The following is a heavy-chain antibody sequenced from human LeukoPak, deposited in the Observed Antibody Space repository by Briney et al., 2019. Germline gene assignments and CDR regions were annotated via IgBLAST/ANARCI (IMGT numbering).Heavy chain of an antibody. D-gene: IGHD6-13*01. Sequence: GGSLRLSCAASGFTFSSFSMNWVRQAPGKGLEWVSSISSSSSYIYYADSVKGRFTISRDNAKNSLYLQMNSLRAEDTAVYYCARDTRIAAAGTVPDYWGQGTLVTVSS. J-gene: IGHJ4*02. CDR2: ISSSSSYI. V-gene: IGHV3-21*01. CDR3: ARDTRIAAAGTVPDY. CDR1: GFTFSSFS.